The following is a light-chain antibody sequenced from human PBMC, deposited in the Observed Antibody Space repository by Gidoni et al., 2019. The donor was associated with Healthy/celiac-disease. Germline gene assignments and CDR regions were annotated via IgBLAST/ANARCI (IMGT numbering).Light chain of an antibody. Sequence: QSPLTHPASVSGSPGQSITISCTGTSSDVGSYNLVSWYQQHPGKAPKLMIYEGSKRPSGVSNRFSGSKSGNTASLTISGLQAEDEADYYCCSYAGSSPVVFGGGTKLTVL. CDR1: SSDVGSYNL. CDR2: EGS. J-gene: IGLJ2*01. CDR3: CSYAGSSPVV. V-gene: IGLV2-23*01.